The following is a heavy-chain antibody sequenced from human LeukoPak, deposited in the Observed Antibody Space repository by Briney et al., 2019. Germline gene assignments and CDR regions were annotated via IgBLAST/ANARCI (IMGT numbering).Heavy chain of an antibody. CDR3: AKREIYYSDSSGYYFMS. Sequence: SETLSLTCTVSGGSISSSSYYWGWIRQPPGKGLEWIGSIYYSGSTYYNPSLKSRFTISVDTSKNQFSLKLSSVTAADTAVYYCAKREIYYSDSSGYYFMSWGQGTLVTVSS. V-gene: IGHV4-39*01. CDR2: IYYSGST. D-gene: IGHD3-22*01. CDR1: GGSISSSSYY. J-gene: IGHJ5*02.